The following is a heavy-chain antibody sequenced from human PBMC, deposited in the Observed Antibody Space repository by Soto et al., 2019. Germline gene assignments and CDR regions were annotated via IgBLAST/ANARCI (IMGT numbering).Heavy chain of an antibody. CDR3: VRDRASYKADY. V-gene: IGHV3-33*08. CDR2: IWYDGSNK. J-gene: IGHJ4*02. Sequence: GGSLRLSCAASAFTFKNHWMHWVRQVPGKGLEWVAVIWYDGSNKYYADSVKGRFTISRDNSKNTLYLQMNSLRAEDTAVYYCVRDRASYKADYWGQGDVVTVSS. D-gene: IGHD1-20*01. CDR1: AFTFKNHW.